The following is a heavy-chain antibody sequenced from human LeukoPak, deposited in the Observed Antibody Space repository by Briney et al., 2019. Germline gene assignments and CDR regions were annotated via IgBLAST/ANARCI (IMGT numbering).Heavy chain of an antibody. Sequence: PSETLSLTCTVSGGSISSYYWSWIRQPPGNGLEWIGYIYYSGSTNYNPSLKSRVTISVDTSKNQFSLKLSSVTAADTAVYYCARHFPHCSSTSCSPYYYGMDVWGQGTTVTVSS. V-gene: IGHV4-59*08. D-gene: IGHD2-2*01. CDR1: GGSISSYY. J-gene: IGHJ6*02. CDR3: ARHFPHCSSTSCSPYYYGMDV. CDR2: IYYSGST.